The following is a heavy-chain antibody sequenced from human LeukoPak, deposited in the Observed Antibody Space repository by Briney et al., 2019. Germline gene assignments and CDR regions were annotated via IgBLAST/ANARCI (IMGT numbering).Heavy chain of an antibody. CDR3: AYDSSGSS. CDR2: IYYSGST. D-gene: IGHD3-22*01. V-gene: IGHV4-39*01. J-gene: IGHJ5*02. CDR1: GVSIISSSYH. Sequence: SETLSLTCTVSGVSIISSSYHWSWIRQPPGKGLEWIGSIYYSGSTYYNPSLKSRVTISVDTSKNQFSLKLSSVTASDTAVYYCAYDSSGSSWGQGTLVTVSS.